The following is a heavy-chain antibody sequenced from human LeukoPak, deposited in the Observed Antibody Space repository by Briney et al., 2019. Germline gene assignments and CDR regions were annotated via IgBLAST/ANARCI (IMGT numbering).Heavy chain of an antibody. V-gene: IGHV3-11*04. CDR3: ARADCSSTNCYEFDY. CDR2: ISSSGRTI. Sequence: PGGSLRPSCAASGFTFSDYYMSWIRQAPGKGLEWVSYISSSGRTIYYADSVKGRFTISRDNAKTSLYLHMNSLRAEDTAVYYCARADCSSTNCYEFDYWGQGTLVSVSS. CDR1: GFTFSDYY. D-gene: IGHD2-2*01. J-gene: IGHJ4*02.